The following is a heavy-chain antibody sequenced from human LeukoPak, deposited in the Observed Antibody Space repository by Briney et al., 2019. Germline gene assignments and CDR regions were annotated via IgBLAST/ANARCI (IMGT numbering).Heavy chain of an antibody. Sequence: GGSLRLSCAASGFTFSSYAMSWVRQAPGKGLERVSAISGSGGSTYYADSVKGRFTISRDNSKNTLYLQMNSLRAEDTAVYFCAKALSGYSYGGGFDYWGQGTLVTVSS. V-gene: IGHV3-23*01. J-gene: IGHJ4*02. CDR3: AKALSGYSYGGGFDY. D-gene: IGHD5-18*01. CDR2: ISGSGGST. CDR1: GFTFSSYA.